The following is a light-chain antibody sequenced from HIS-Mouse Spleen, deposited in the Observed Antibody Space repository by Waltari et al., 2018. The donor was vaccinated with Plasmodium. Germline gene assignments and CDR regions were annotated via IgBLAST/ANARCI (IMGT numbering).Light chain of an antibody. Sequence: SYALTQPPSVSVSPGQTASLTCSGDHLGDKYACWYQQKPGQYPVLVIYQDSKRPSGIPERFSGSNSGNTATLTISGTQAMDEADYYCQAWDSSTVVFGGGTKLTVL. CDR1: HLGDKY. CDR3: QAWDSSTVV. CDR2: QDS. J-gene: IGLJ2*01. V-gene: IGLV3-1*01.